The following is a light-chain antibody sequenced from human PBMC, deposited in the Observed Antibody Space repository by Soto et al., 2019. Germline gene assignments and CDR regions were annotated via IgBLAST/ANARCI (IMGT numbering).Light chain of an antibody. CDR3: QSSDSSLSGWV. Sequence: QSVLTQPPSVSGAPGQRVTISCTGSSSNIGAGYGVHWYQQLPGTAPKLLIHGNSNRPSGVPDRFSGSKSGTSASLAITGLQAEDEADYYCQSSDSSLSGWVFGGGTKLTVL. V-gene: IGLV1-40*01. CDR2: GNS. CDR1: SSNIGAGYG. J-gene: IGLJ3*02.